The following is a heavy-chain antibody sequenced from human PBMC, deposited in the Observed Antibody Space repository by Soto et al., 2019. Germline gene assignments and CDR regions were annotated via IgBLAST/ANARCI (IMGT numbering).Heavy chain of an antibody. V-gene: IGHV3-53*02. CDR2: TFTGGST. D-gene: IGHD1-26*01. Sequence: EVQLVETGGGLIQPGGSLRLSCLASGFSVTTNYIIWVRQPPGKGLEWVSTTFTGGSTHYADSVKGRFSISRDNSKNTVYLQRNNLRVEDTAVYDCAKKPPSSIQGWAFGMDVWGQGTTVSVSS. J-gene: IGHJ6*02. CDR1: GFSVTTNY. CDR3: AKKPPSSIQGWAFGMDV.